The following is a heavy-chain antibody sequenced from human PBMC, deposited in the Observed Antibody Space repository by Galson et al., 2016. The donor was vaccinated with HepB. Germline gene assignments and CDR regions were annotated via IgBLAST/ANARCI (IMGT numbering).Heavy chain of an antibody. CDR3: ARGYRSNSFDF. D-gene: IGHD1-26*01. Sequence: SLRLSCAASGFTFRDYSMDWVRQAPGRGLEWLSFISTDGSKVYYADSVRGRFTISRDNAKNSLTLQMNTLRVEDTAVYYCARGYRSNSFDFWGREPWSASPQ. CDR1: GFTFRDYS. J-gene: IGHJ4*02. V-gene: IGHV3-48*01. CDR2: ISTDGSKV.